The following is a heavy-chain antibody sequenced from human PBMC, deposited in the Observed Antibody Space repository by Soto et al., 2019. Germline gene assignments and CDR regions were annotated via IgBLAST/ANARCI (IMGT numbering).Heavy chain of an antibody. CDR3: ARGGRADKPVVLPTDY. J-gene: IGHJ4*02. CDR1: GFAFSSHW. Sequence: EVQLVESGGGLVQPGGSLRLSCAASGFAFSSHWMSWVRQAPGKGLEWVANIKQDGSEKDYGDSVRGRFLISKDNAEDSLYLQMNSLRAEDTAVYYCARGGRADKPVVLPTDYWGQGTLVTVSS. CDR2: IKQDGSEK. D-gene: IGHD1-26*01. V-gene: IGHV3-7*04.